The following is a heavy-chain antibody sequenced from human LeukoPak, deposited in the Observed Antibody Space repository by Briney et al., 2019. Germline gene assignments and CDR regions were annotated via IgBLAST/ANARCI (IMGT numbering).Heavy chain of an antibody. CDR2: ISPYNDDT. V-gene: IGHV1-18*01. J-gene: IGHJ4*02. D-gene: IGHD6-13*01. CDR3: ARDRLQLVPYY. CDR1: GYTFTSYG. Sequence: GASVKVSCKASGYTFTSYGINWVRQAPGQGLEWMGLISPYNDDTNYAQKFQGRVTMTTDTSTTTAYMELRSLRSDDTAVYYCARDRLQLVPYYWGQGTLVTVSS.